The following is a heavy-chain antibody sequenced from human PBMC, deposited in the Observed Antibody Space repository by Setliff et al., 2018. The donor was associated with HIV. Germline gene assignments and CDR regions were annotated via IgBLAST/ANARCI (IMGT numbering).Heavy chain of an antibody. J-gene: IGHJ4*02. Sequence: PSETLSLTCTVSGPSINIHYWSWIRQSPGKGFEWIGYIYSTGSTNYNPSLQSRVTISMVASRNQFSLKVTSATAADTAVYYCAKGAGFYGDYTFDHWGQGGQVTVSS. CDR1: GPSINIHY. V-gene: IGHV4-59*11. D-gene: IGHD4-17*01. CDR3: AKGAGFYGDYTFDH. CDR2: IYSTGST.